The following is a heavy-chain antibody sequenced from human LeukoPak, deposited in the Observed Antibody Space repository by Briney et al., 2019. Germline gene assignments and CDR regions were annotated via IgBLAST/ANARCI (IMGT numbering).Heavy chain of an antibody. V-gene: IGHV4-39*01. CDR2: IYYSGST. CDR3: ARHAAVPAYFDY. J-gene: IGHJ4*02. D-gene: IGHD2-2*01. Sequence: PSETLSLTCTVSGGSISSSSYYWGWIRQPPRKGLEWIGSIYYSGSTYYNPSLKSRVTISVDTSKNQFSLKLSSVTAADTAVYYCARHAAVPAYFDYWGQGTLVTVSS. CDR1: GGSISSSSYY.